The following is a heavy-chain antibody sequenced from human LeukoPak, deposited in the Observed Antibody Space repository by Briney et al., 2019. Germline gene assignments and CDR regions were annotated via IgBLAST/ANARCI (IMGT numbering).Heavy chain of an antibody. D-gene: IGHD1-1*01. CDR2: IIPIFGTA. V-gene: IGHV1-69*13. J-gene: IGHJ3*02. CDR1: GGTFSSYA. CDR3: AREGPTGPTDAFDI. Sequence: SVKVSCKASGGTFSSYAISWVRQAPRQGLEWMGGIIPIFGTANYAQKFQGRVTITEDESTSTAYMELSSLRSEDTAVYYCAREGPTGPTDAFDIWGQGTMVTVSS.